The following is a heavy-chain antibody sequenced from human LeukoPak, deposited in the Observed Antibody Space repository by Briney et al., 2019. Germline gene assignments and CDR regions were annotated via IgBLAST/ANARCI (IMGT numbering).Heavy chain of an antibody. CDR3: ARLRSITICGVVNSPYFDY. CDR2: IYYSGST. V-gene: IGHV4-39*01. J-gene: IGHJ4*02. D-gene: IGHD3-3*01. Sequence: PSETLSLTCTVSGGSISSSSYYWGWIRQPPGKGLEWIGSIYYSGSTYYNPSLKSRVTISVDTSKNQFSLKLSSVTAADTAVYYCARLRSITICGVVNSPYFDYWGQGTLVTVSS. CDR1: GGSISSSSYY.